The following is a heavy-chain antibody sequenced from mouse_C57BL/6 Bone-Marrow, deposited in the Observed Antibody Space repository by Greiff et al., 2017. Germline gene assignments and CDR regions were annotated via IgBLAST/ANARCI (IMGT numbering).Heavy chain of an antibody. D-gene: IGHD1-1*01. Sequence: EVNLVESEGGLVQPGSSMKLSCTASGFTFSDYYMAWVRQVPEKGLEWVANINYDGSSTYYLDSLKSRFIISRDNAKKLLYLQMSSLKSEDTATYYCARYGSSYRGYWYFDVWGTGTTVTVSS. V-gene: IGHV5-16*01. J-gene: IGHJ1*03. CDR1: GFTFSDYY. CDR3: ARYGSSYRGYWYFDV. CDR2: INYDGSST.